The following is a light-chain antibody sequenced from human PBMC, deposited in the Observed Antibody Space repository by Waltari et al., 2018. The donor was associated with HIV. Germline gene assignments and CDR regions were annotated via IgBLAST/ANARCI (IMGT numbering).Light chain of an antibody. Sequence: HSALPQPASVSGSPGQSITLSCTGPTSALDPFDFASWYHQSPARAPNLIIFEVYFRPSGVSLRFSGSKSGDTASLTISALRAEDEADYFCSSYSARGFVAFGGGTKVTVL. CDR3: SSYSARGFVA. V-gene: IGLV2-14*01. J-gene: IGLJ3*02. CDR1: TSALDPFDF. CDR2: EVY.